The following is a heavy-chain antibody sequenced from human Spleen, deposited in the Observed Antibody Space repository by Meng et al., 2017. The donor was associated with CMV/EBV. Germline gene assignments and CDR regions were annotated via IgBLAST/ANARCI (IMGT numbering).Heavy chain of an antibody. CDR2: ISAYNGNT. CDR1: FTSYG. V-gene: IGHV1-18*01. CDR3: ARDLDIVVVPAASPDAFDI. J-gene: IGHJ3*02. Sequence: FTSYGISWVRQAPGPGLEWMGWISAYNGNTNYAQKLQGRVTMTTDTSTSTAYMELRSLRSDDTAVYYCARDLDIVVVPAASPDAFDIWGQGTMVTVSS. D-gene: IGHD2-2*03.